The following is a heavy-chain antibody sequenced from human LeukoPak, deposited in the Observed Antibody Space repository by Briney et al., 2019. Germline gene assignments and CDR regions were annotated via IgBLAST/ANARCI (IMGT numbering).Heavy chain of an antibody. CDR2: IYYTGST. CDR1: RGSVSSSTYY. CDR3: TAEKNGSPHY. Sequence: SETLSLTCAVSRGSVSSSTYYWSWVRQPPGKGLEWIASIYYTGSTYYNPSLKSRVTISLDMSKNEFFLTMTSVTAADTAVYFCTAEKNGSPHYWGQGTQVTVSS. J-gene: IGHJ4*02. V-gene: IGHV4-39*07. D-gene: IGHD2-8*01.